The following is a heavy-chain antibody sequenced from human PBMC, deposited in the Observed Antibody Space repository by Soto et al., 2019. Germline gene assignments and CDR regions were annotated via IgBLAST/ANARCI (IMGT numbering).Heavy chain of an antibody. D-gene: IGHD6-6*01. Sequence: ASVKVSCKASGYTFTSYAMHWVRQAPGQRLEWMGWINAGNGNTKYSQKFQGRVTITRDTSASTAYMELSSLRSEDTAVYYCARDRDSSSNFDYWGQGTLVTVSS. V-gene: IGHV1-3*01. J-gene: IGHJ4*02. CDR2: INAGNGNT. CDR1: GYTFTSYA. CDR3: ARDRDSSSNFDY.